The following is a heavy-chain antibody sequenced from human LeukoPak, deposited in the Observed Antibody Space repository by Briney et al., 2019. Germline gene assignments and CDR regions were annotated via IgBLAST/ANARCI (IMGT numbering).Heavy chain of an antibody. J-gene: IGHJ4*02. V-gene: IGHV1-2*02. CDR3: ARGGYPEYYFDY. CDR1: GYTFTGYY. CDR2: VNPNSGGT. D-gene: IGHD2-2*01. Sequence: ASVKVSCKASGYTFTGYYMHWVRQAPGQGLEWMGWVNPNSGGTNYAQKFQGRVTMTRDTSISTAYMELSSVTAADTAVYYCARGGYPEYYFDYWGQGTLVTVSS.